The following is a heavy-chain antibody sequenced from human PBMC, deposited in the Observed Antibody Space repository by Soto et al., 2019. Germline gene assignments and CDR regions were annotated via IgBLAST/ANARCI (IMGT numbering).Heavy chain of an antibody. CDR2: IWYDGSNK. CDR1: GFTFSNYG. D-gene: IGHD6-13*01. CDR3: ARVYSSWYSDY. J-gene: IGHJ4*02. V-gene: IGHV3-33*01. Sequence: QVQLVESGGGVVQPGRSLRLSCAASGFTFSNYGMHWVRQAPGKGLEWVAVIWYDGSNKYYADSVKGRFTISRDNSKNTLYLQMNSLRAEDTAVSYCARVYSSWYSDYWGQGTLVTVFS.